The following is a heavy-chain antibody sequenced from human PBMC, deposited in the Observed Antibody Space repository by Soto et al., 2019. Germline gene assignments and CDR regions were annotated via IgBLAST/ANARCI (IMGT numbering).Heavy chain of an antibody. CDR3: ARGNYGDYRPGYMDV. D-gene: IGHD4-17*01. CDR1: GFTFSSYA. V-gene: IGHV3-23*01. J-gene: IGHJ6*03. Sequence: GGSLRLSCAASGFTFSSYAMSWVRQAPGKGLEWVSAISGSGGSTYYADSVKGRFTISRGNSKNTLYLQMNSLRAEDTAVYYCARGNYGDYRPGYMDVWGKGTTVTVSS. CDR2: ISGSGGST.